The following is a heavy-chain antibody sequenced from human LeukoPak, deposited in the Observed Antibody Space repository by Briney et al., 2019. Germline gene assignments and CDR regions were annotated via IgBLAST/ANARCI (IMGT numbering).Heavy chain of an antibody. CDR3: AGHHPRNTVDF. V-gene: IGHV4-59*08. D-gene: IGHD2-8*02. J-gene: IGHJ4*02. CDR2: ISDIGSI. CDR1: GGSISSYY. Sequence: SQTLSLTCTVSGGSISSYYWSWIRQPPGKGLEWIAYISDIGSINYNPSLKSRVTISLETSKNQFSLKLSSVTAADTAVYYCAGHHPRNTVDFWGQGTLVTVSS.